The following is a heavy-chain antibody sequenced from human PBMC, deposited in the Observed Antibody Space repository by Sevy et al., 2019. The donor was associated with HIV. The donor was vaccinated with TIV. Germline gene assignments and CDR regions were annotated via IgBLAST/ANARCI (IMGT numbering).Heavy chain of an antibody. CDR2: IYYSGST. CDR1: GGSISSGDYY. D-gene: IGHD3-22*01. J-gene: IGHJ4*02. V-gene: IGHV4-30-4*01. Sequence: SETLSLTCTVSGGSISSGDYYWSWIRQPPGKGLEWIGYIYYSGSTYYNPSLKSRVTISVDTSKNQFSLKLSSVTAADTAVYYWARGGYYDSSGYYYFDYWGQGTLVTVSS. CDR3: ARGGYYDSSGYYYFDY.